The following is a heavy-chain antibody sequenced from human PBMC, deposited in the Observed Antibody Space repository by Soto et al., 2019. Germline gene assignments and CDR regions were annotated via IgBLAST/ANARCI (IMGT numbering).Heavy chain of an antibody. V-gene: IGHV3-48*02. Sequence: EVQLLESGGGLVQPGGSLRLSCAASGFTFSSYAMNWVRQAPGKGLEWVSYISIGSTTIFYADSVKGRFTISRDNAKNSLYLQMNSLRDEDTAVYYCARDNGMAGSFDPWGQGTLVTVSS. CDR2: ISIGSTTI. D-gene: IGHD2-8*01. J-gene: IGHJ5*02. CDR3: ARDNGMAGSFDP. CDR1: GFTFSSYA.